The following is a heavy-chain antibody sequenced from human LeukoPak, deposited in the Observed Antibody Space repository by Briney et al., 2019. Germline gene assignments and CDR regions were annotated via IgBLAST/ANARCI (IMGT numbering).Heavy chain of an antibody. J-gene: IGHJ4*02. V-gene: IGHV3-23*01. CDR1: GFTFSSYA. D-gene: IGHD3-10*01. CDR3: AKNRGNYYGSGSYYLDY. CDR2: TSGSGGST. Sequence: PGGSLRLSCAASGFTFSSYAMSWVRQAPGKGLEWVSATSGSGGSTYYADSVKGRFTISRDNSKNTLYLQMNSLRAEDTAVYYCAKNRGNYYGSGSYYLDYWGQGTLVTVSS.